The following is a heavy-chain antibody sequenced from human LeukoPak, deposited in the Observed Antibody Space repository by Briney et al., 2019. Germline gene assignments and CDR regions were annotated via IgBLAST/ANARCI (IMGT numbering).Heavy chain of an antibody. D-gene: IGHD3-3*01. CDR3: ASSSIRFLEWLAFDY. CDR1: GGSFSGYY. Sequence: PSETLSLTCAVYGGSFSGYYWSWIRQPPGKGLEWIGEINHSGSTNYNPSLKSRVTISVDTSENQFSLKLSSVTAADTAVYYCASSSIRFLEWLAFDYWGQGTLVTVSS. CDR2: INHSGST. V-gene: IGHV4-34*01. J-gene: IGHJ4*02.